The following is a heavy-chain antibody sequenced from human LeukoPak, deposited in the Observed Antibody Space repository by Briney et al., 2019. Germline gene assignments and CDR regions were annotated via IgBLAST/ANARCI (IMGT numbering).Heavy chain of an antibody. V-gene: IGHV3-11*04. CDR3: ARQRGDILTGYYMPRGFDY. Sequence: GGSLRLSCAASGFIFSDYYMSWIRQAPGKGLEWVSYISNSGSIIHYADSLKGRFTISRDNAKNSVYLQMNSLRAEDTAVYYCARQRGDILTGYYMPRGFDYWGQGTLVTVSS. CDR1: GFIFSDYY. D-gene: IGHD3-9*01. J-gene: IGHJ4*02. CDR2: ISNSGSII.